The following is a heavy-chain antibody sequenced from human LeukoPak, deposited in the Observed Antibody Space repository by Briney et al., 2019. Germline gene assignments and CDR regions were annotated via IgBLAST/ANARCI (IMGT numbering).Heavy chain of an antibody. J-gene: IGHJ4*02. CDR3: ARARDGSYDY. Sequence: PGGSLRLSCAASGFTFSSYAMSWVRQAPGKGLEWVSTISASGGSTYYADSVKGRFTISRDNAKDSLYLQMNSLRDEDTAVYYCARARDGSYDYWGQGTLVTVSS. CDR2: ISASGGST. D-gene: IGHD1-26*01. CDR1: GFTFSSYA. V-gene: IGHV3-23*01.